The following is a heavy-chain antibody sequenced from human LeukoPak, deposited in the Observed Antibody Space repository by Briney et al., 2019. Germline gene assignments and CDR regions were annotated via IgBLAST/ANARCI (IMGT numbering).Heavy chain of an antibody. D-gene: IGHD6-13*01. V-gene: IGHV3-20*04. CDR3: ASTPHSSNDAFDI. Sequence: PGGSLRLSCAASGFTFDDYGMSWVRQAPGKGLEWVSGINWNGGSTGYADSVKGRFTISRDNAKNSLYLQMNSLRAEDTALYYCASTPHSSNDAFDIWGQGTMVAVSS. J-gene: IGHJ3*02. CDR1: GFTFDDYG. CDR2: INWNGGST.